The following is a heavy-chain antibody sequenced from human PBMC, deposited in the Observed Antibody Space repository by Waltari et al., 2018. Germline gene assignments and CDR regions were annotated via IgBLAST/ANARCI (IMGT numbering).Heavy chain of an antibody. CDR1: GGSFSGYY. V-gene: IGHV4-34*01. CDR2: INHSGRT. D-gene: IGHD2-2*01. J-gene: IGHJ6*03. CDR3: ACVRSSTGAYYYYYMDV. Sequence: QVQLQQWGAGLLKPSETLSLTCAVYGGSFSGYYWSWIRQPPGKGLEWIGEINHSGRTNYNPSLKSRVPISVDTSTNQFSRKLSFVTAADTAVYYCACVRSSTGAYYYYYMDVWGKG.